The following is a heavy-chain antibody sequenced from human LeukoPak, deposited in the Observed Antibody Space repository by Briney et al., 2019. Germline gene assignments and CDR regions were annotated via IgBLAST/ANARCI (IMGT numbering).Heavy chain of an antibody. Sequence: NPSETLSLTCTVSGGSISSSSYYWGWIRQPPGKGLEWIGSIYYSGSTYYNPSLKSRVTISVDTSKNQFSLQLNSVTPEDTAVYYCASTRSSGWRCFDYWGQGTLVTVSS. CDR3: ASTRSSGWRCFDY. V-gene: IGHV4-39*01. D-gene: IGHD6-19*01. J-gene: IGHJ4*02. CDR1: GGSISSSSYY. CDR2: IYYSGST.